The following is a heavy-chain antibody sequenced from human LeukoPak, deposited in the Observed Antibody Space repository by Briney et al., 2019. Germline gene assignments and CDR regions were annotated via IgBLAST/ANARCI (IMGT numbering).Heavy chain of an antibody. CDR3: AREYDSSGYYWFDP. V-gene: IGHV1-69*04. J-gene: IGHJ5*02. CDR2: IIPILGIA. D-gene: IGHD3-22*01. Sequence: GSSVKVSFKASGGTFSSYAISWVRQAPGQGLEWMGRIIPILGIANYAQKFQGRVTITADKSTSTAYMELSSLRSEDTAVYYCAREYDSSGYYWFDPWGQGTLVTVSS. CDR1: GGTFSSYA.